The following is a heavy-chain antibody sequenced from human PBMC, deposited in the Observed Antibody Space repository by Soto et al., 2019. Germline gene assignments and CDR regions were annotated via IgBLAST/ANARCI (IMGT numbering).Heavy chain of an antibody. D-gene: IGHD3-10*01. CDR2: ISEGGFDT. CDR1: GLTFSGHA. V-gene: IGHV3-23*01. Sequence: PGGSLRLSSVASGLTFSGHAMRWVRQAPGKGLEWVAGISEGGFDTYYADSVKGRFTISRDNSENTLYLQMNGLRVEDTAIYYCAKSHVGTMAPFDNWGRGTEVPVSS. CDR3: AKSHVGTMAPFDN. J-gene: IGHJ4*02.